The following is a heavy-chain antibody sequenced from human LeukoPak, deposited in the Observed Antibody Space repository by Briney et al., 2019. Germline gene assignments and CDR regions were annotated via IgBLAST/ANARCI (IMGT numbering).Heavy chain of an antibody. Sequence: GGSLRLSCAPSGLTFNNFGMHWVRQAPGKGLEWVSFIGYEGVHKYYADSVKGRFTISKDNSKATLYLQMNSLRPEDTAVYYCAKDLHGGYSSDYWGQGTLVTVFS. CDR3: AKDLHGGYSSDY. V-gene: IGHV3-30*02. J-gene: IGHJ4*02. CDR1: GLTFNNFG. D-gene: IGHD4-23*01. CDR2: IGYEGVHK.